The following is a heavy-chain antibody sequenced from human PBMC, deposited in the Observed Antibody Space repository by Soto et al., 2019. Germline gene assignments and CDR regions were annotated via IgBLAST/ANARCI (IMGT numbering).Heavy chain of an antibody. D-gene: IGHD3-22*01. CDR2: IFYSGST. Sequence: PSETLSLTCTVSGDSLSFYYWSWIRQPPGKGLEWIGYIFYSGSTNYNPSLKSRVTISVDTSKNQFSLKLSSVTAADTAVYYCARDTIGGYLDNWGQGTLVTVSS. V-gene: IGHV4-59*01. CDR3: ARDTIGGYLDN. CDR1: GDSLSFYY. J-gene: IGHJ4*01.